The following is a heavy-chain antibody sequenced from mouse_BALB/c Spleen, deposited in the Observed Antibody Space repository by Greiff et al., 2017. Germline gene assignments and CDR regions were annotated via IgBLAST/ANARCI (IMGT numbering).Heavy chain of an antibody. D-gene: IGHD3-1*01. Sequence: EVMLVESGGGLVQPGGSRKLSCAASGFTFSSFGMHWVRQAPEKGLEWVAYISSGSSTIYYADTVKGRFTISRDNPKNTLFLQMTSLRSEDTAMYYCARVWGSGAYFDYWGQGTTLTVSS. V-gene: IGHV5-17*02. J-gene: IGHJ2*01. CDR2: ISSGSSTI. CDR1: GFTFSSFG. CDR3: ARVWGSGAYFDY.